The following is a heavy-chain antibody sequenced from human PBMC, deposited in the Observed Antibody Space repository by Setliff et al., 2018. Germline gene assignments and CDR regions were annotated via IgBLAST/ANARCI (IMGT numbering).Heavy chain of an antibody. V-gene: IGHV4-4*08. CDR2: VYTTLST. Sequence: SETLSLTCSVSGASISNYYWSWIRQSPGKGLEWIGYVYTTLSTNYNPSLKSRVTMSVDTSKNQFSLRLSSVTAADTAVYYCARDHAPVPTARQVYYSLDVWDKGTTVTVSS. J-gene: IGHJ6*03. CDR1: GASISNYY. CDR3: ARDHAPVPTARQVYYSLDV. D-gene: IGHD2-2*01.